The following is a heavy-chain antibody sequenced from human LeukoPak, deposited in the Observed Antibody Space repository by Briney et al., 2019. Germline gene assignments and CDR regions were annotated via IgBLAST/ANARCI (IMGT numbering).Heavy chain of an antibody. Sequence: GGSLRLSCAASGFTFSSYWMSWVRQAPGKGLEWVANIKQDGSEKYYVDSVKGRFTISRDNAKNSLYLQMNSLRAEDTAVFYCARVMITFGGVIVLFDYWGQGALVTVSS. CDR2: IKQDGSEK. CDR3: ARVMITFGGVIVLFDY. J-gene: IGHJ4*02. V-gene: IGHV3-7*01. CDR1: GFTFSSYW. D-gene: IGHD3-16*02.